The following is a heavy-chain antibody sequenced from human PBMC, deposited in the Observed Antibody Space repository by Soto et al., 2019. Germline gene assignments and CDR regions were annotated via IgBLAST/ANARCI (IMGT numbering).Heavy chain of an antibody. V-gene: IGHV4-34*01. Sequence: PSETLSLTCAVYGGSFSGYYWSWIRQPPGKGLEWIGEINHSGSTNYNPSLKSRVTISVDTSKNQFSLKLSSVTAADTAVYYCARGGGDIVVVVAATGANWFDPWGQGTLVTVSS. J-gene: IGHJ5*02. CDR1: GGSFSGYY. CDR3: ARGGGDIVVVVAATGANWFDP. CDR2: INHSGST. D-gene: IGHD2-15*01.